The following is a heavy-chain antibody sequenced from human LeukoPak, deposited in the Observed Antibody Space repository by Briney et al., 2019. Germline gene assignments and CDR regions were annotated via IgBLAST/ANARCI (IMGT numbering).Heavy chain of an antibody. CDR3: TRDNRGILWFGAPRLFYFDY. V-gene: IGHV1-2*04. Sequence: ASVKVSCKASGYTFTGYYMHWVRQAPGQGLEWMGWINPDSGGTNYAQTFQGWVTMTRDTSISTAYMELSRLRSDDTAVYYCTRDNRGILWFGAPRLFYFDYWGQGTLVTVSS. J-gene: IGHJ4*02. CDR2: INPDSGGT. D-gene: IGHD3-10*01. CDR1: GYTFTGYY.